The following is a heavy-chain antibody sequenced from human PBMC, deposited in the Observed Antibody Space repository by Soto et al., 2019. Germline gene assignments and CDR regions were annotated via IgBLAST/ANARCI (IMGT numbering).Heavy chain of an antibody. CDR2: ISSSGGST. CDR1: GFTFSSYA. Sequence: PGGSLRLSCAASGFTFSSYAMNWVRQAPGKGLEWASAISSSGGSTYYADSVKGRFTISRDNSKNTLYLQMNTLTAEDTAVYYCAKASTWYPYFDYWGQGTLVTVSS. J-gene: IGHJ4*02. V-gene: IGHV3-23*01. CDR3: AKASTWYPYFDY. D-gene: IGHD6-13*01.